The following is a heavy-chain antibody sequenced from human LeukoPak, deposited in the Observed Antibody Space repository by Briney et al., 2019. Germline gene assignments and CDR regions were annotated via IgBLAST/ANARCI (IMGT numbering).Heavy chain of an antibody. CDR1: GGSISSYY. D-gene: IGHD6-13*01. V-gene: IGHV4-4*09. CDR3: ARASSTWGSSYYLDV. CDR2: IYTSGSA. Sequence: SETLSLTCTVSGGSISSYYWSWIRQPPGKGLEWIGYIYTSGSANYNPSPKSRVTISVDSSKNQFSLKLSSVTAADTAVYHCARASSTWGSSYYLDVWGKGTTVTVSS. J-gene: IGHJ6*03.